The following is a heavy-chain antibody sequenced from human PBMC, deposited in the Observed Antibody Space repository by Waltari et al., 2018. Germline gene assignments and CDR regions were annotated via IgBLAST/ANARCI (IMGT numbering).Heavy chain of an antibody. V-gene: IGHV1-69-2*01. CDR3: ATDRPVAGTVD. D-gene: IGHD6-19*01. Sequence: EVQLVQSGAEVKKPGATVQLSCKVYGYTLTDYSVHSVQRDPGKGLEWMGLVDPEDGETIYAEKFQGRVTITADTSTDTAYMELSSLRSEDTAVYYCATDRPVAGTVDWGQGTLVTVSS. CDR1: GYTLTDYS. J-gene: IGHJ4*02. CDR2: VDPEDGET.